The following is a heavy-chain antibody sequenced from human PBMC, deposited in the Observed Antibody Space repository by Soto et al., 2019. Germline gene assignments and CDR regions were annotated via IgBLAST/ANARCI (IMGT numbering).Heavy chain of an antibody. CDR2: IIPIFRTP. J-gene: IGHJ6*02. D-gene: IGHD1-1*01. CDR1: GDTFDTFA. CDR3: ARDKDREQLGGNYYYTLDV. Sequence: QVQLVQSEAEVVKPGSSVKVSCKASGDTFDTFAISWVRQAPGQGLEWMGGIIPIFRTPDYGQKFQGRVTITADESTSTDYMELSSLRSEDTAVYYCARDKDREQLGGNYYYTLDVWGQGTTVTVSS. V-gene: IGHV1-69*12.